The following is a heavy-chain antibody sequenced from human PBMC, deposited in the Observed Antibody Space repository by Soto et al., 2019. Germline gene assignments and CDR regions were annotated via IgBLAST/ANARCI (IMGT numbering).Heavy chain of an antibody. CDR2: FVVGSGNT. CDR1: TFTFTSSA. CDR3: ATHREEATFYFDY. J-gene: IGHJ4*01. D-gene: IGHD1-26*01. Sequence: QMQLVQSGPEVKKPGTSVKVSCKASTFTFTSSAVQWVRQARGQRLEWIGWFVVGSGNTKYAEHFQESVTITRDISSGTADLALSSVRSEDTAVNYCATHREEATFYFDYWGHGTLRTVPS. V-gene: IGHV1-58*01.